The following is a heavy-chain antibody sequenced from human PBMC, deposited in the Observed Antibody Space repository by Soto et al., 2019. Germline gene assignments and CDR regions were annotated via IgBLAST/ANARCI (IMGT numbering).Heavy chain of an antibody. CDR3: AREGGGYCSGGSCQVDY. CDR1: GGSISSSSYY. Sequence: QLQLQESGPGLVKPSETLSLTCTVSGGSISSSSYYWGWIRQPPGKGLEWIGSIYYRGNTYYNPSLKSRVTISVDTSKNQLSLKVSSVTAADTAVYYCAREGGGYCSGGSCQVDYWGQGTLVTVSS. CDR2: IYYRGNT. J-gene: IGHJ4*02. D-gene: IGHD2-15*01. V-gene: IGHV4-39*02.